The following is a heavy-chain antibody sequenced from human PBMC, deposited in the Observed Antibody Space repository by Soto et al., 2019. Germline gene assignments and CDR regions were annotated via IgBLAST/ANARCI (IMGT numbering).Heavy chain of an antibody. V-gene: IGHV4-39*01. Sequence: PSETLSLTCTVSGGSISSSSYYWGWIRQPPGKGLEWIGSIYYSGSTYYNPSLKSRVTISVDTSKNQFSLKLSSVTAADTAVYYCGSITSSVISFDYWGQGTLVTVSS. D-gene: IGHD1-20*01. CDR2: IYYSGST. J-gene: IGHJ4*02. CDR1: GGSISSSSYY. CDR3: GSITSSVISFDY.